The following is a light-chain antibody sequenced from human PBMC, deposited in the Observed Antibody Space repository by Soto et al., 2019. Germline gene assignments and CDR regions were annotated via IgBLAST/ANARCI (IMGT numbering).Light chain of an antibody. CDR3: QSYHTSLTGV. Sequence: QSALTQPPSVSGTPGHTVTNSCTGSSSTIGAGYDVHWYQQFPGTAPKLLVFANNNRPAGVPDRFSGSKSGTSASLAITGLQAEDEATYYCQSYHTSLTGVFGTETKLTVL. V-gene: IGLV1-40*01. J-gene: IGLJ1*01. CDR2: ANN. CDR1: SSTIGAGYD.